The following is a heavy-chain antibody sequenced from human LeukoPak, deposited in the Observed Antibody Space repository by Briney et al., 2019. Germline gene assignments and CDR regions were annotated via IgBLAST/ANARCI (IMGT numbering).Heavy chain of an antibody. V-gene: IGHV3-11*01. J-gene: IGHJ4*02. D-gene: IGHD3-10*01. Sequence: GGSLRLSCAASGFTFSDYYMSWIRQAPGKGLEWVSYISSSGSTIYYADSVKGRFTISRDNAKNPLYLQMNSLRAEDTAVYYCARDMVRGVISPEWGQGTLVTVSS. CDR2: ISSSGSTI. CDR3: ARDMVRGVISPE. CDR1: GFTFSDYY.